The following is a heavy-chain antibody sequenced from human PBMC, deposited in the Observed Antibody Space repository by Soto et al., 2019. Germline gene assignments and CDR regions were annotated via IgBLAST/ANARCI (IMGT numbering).Heavy chain of an antibody. CDR1: GYSFAGSW. J-gene: IGHJ4*02. CDR3: ARQIYDSDTGPNFQYYFDS. V-gene: IGHV5-10-1*01. Sequence: PGESVKICCEGYGYSFAGSWITWVRQKPGKGLEWMGRIDPSDSQTYYSPSFRGHVTISVTKSITTVFLQWSSLRASDTAMYYCARQIYDSDTGPNFQYYFDSWGQGT. D-gene: IGHD3-22*01. CDR2: IDPSDSQT.